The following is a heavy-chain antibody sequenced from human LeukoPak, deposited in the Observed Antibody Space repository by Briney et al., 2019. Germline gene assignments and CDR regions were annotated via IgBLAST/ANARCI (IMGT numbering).Heavy chain of an antibody. J-gene: IGHJ4*02. V-gene: IGHV4-39*01. D-gene: IGHD3-22*01. CDR3: ARHEPTMIRVFDY. CDR1: GGSISSSSYY. CDR2: IYYSGST. Sequence: SETLPLTCTVSGGSISSSSYYWGWIRQPPGKGLEWIGSIYYSGSTYYNPSLKSRVTISVDTSKNQFSLKLSSVTAADTAVYYCARHEPTMIRVFDYWGQGTLVTVSS.